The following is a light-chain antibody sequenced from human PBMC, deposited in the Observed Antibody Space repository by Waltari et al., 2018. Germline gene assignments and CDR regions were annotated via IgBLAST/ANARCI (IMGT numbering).Light chain of an antibody. Sequence: EIILTQSPVTLSSSPGERATLSCSASQSVGSSLVWYQHKPCQPPRLLIYNASKRATGISDRFSGTGSGTDFTLTISSLEPEDFAVYYCQQRSHFYTFGPGTRVDVK. V-gene: IGKV3-11*01. CDR1: QSVGSS. CDR3: QQRSHFYT. J-gene: IGKJ3*01. CDR2: NAS.